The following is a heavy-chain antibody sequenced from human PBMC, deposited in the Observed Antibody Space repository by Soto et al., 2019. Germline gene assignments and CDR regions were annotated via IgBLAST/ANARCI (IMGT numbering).Heavy chain of an antibody. J-gene: IGHJ6*02. D-gene: IGHD5-18*01. Sequence: GSPLKISCAASGFTFSSYGMHWVRQAPGKGLEWVAVIWYDGSNKYYADSVKGRFTISRDNSKNTLYLQMNSLRAEDTAVYYCARGGYSYGRYYYYYGMDVWGQGTTVTVSS. V-gene: IGHV3-33*01. CDR2: IWYDGSNK. CDR3: ARGGYSYGRYYYYYGMDV. CDR1: GFTFSSYG.